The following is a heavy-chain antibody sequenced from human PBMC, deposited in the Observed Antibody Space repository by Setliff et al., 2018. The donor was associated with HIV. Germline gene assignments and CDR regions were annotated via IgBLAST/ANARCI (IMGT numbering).Heavy chain of an antibody. J-gene: IGHJ2*01. CDR3: ARGVHSGGSGWYNWYFDL. V-gene: IGHV1-69*06. Sequence: SVKVSCKASGGTFSRHAFSWVRQAPGQGLEWMGGVIPTFDTANYAQKFQGRATITADKSTNTVYMELNSLRSEDTAMYYCARGVHSGGSGWYNWYFDLWGRGTLVTVSS. CDR1: GGTFSRHA. CDR2: VIPTFDTA. D-gene: IGHD6-19*01.